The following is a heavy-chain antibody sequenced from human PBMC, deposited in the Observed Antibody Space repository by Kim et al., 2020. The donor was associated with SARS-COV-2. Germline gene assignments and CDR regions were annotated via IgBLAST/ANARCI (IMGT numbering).Heavy chain of an antibody. D-gene: IGHD3-3*01. Sequence: YAQKFQGRVTITADESTSTAYMELSSLRSEDTAVYYCARDFWSGYYGMDVWGQGTTVTVSS. J-gene: IGHJ6*02. V-gene: IGHV1-69*01. CDR3: ARDFWSGYYGMDV.